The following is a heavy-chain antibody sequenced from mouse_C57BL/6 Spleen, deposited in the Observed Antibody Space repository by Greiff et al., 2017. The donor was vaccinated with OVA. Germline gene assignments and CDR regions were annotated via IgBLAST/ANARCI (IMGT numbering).Heavy chain of an antibody. CDR2: ISYSGST. CDR1: GYSITSDY. V-gene: IGHV3-8*01. J-gene: IGHJ3*01. Sequence: VQLKQSGPGLAKPSQTLSLTCSVTGYSITSDYWNWIRKFPGNKLEYMGYISYSGSTYYNPSLKSRISITRDTSKNQYYLQLNSVTTEDTATYYCARSYGYDGAWFAYWGQGTLVTVSA. D-gene: IGHD2-2*01. CDR3: ARSYGYDGAWFAY.